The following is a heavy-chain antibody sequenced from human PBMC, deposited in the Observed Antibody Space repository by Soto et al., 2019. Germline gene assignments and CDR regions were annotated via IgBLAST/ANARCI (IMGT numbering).Heavy chain of an antibody. V-gene: IGHV4-59*01. J-gene: IGHJ5*02. CDR3: VRSGSSWRYWFDP. CDR2: IYYSGST. D-gene: IGHD2-2*01. Sequence: QVQLQESGPGLVKPSETLSLTCTVSGGSISSYYWSWIRQPPGKGLEWIGYIYYSGSTDYNPSLKSRVTISVDTSRNQFSLKLNSVTAADTAVYYCVRSGSSWRYWFDPWGQGIPVTVSS. CDR1: GGSISSYY.